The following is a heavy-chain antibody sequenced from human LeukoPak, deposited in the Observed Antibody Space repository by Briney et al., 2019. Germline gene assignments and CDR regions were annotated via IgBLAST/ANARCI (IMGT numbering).Heavy chain of an antibody. V-gene: IGHV3-23*01. J-gene: IGHJ6*02. D-gene: IGHD4-17*01. CDR2: ISGSGGST. CDR3: AKVSPTVTTNGSYYYYGMDV. Sequence: GGSLRLSCAASGFTFSSYAMSWVRQAPGKGLEWVSAISGSGGSTYYADSVKGRFTISRDNSKNTLYLQMNSLRAEDTAVYYCAKVSPTVTTNGSYYYYGMDVWGQGTTVTVSS. CDR1: GFTFSSYA.